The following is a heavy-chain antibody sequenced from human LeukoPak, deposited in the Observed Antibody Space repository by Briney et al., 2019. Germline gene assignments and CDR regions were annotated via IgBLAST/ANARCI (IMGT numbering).Heavy chain of an antibody. CDR1: GGSFSGYY. CDR2: INHGGST. CDR3: ARKRDGYNCFDS. V-gene: IGHV4-34*01. D-gene: IGHD5-24*01. Sequence: SETLSLTCAVYGGSFSGYYWSWIRQSPGKGLEWIGEINHGGSTNFNASLKSRVTLSVDTSKNQFSLNLNSVTAADTAVYCCARKRDGYNCFDSWGQGTLVTVSS. J-gene: IGHJ4*02.